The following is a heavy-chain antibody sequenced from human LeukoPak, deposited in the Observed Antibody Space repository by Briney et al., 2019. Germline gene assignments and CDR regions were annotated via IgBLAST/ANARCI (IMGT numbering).Heavy chain of an antibody. D-gene: IGHD3-16*01. CDR2: IYSDGST. CDR1: GFTVISNY. Sequence: GGSLRLSCAASGFTVISNYMSWVRQAPGKGLEWVSLIYSDGSTYYADSVKGRFTISRDTSKNTLYLQMNNLRAEDTAVYYCARDLTSYDYVWDYWGQGTLVTVSS. CDR3: ARDLTSYDYVWDY. J-gene: IGHJ4*02. V-gene: IGHV3-66*01.